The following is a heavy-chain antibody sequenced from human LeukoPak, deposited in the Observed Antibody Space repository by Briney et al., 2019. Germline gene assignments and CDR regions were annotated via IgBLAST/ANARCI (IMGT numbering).Heavy chain of an antibody. CDR2: MSGDATNT. CDR1: GFTFSNAW. V-gene: IGHV3-23*01. D-gene: IGHD6-13*01. J-gene: IGHJ4*02. CDR3: AKRTSGSSWYSSDS. Sequence: TGGSLRLSCAASGFTFSNAWMSWVRQAPGKGLEWVSTMSGDATNTYYADSVKGRFTISRDNSKTTLFLQMNSLRAEDTAVYYCAKRTSGSSWYSSDSWGQGTLVTVSS.